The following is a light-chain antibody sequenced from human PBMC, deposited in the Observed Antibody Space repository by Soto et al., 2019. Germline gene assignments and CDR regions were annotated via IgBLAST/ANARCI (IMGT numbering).Light chain of an antibody. CDR2: DTS. CDR1: QSVSSN. CDR3: QQYNGFST. J-gene: IGKJ1*01. Sequence: DMQMTQSPSTLSADVGDRVTITCRASQSVSSNLAWYQQRPGKAPRLLIYDTSNLKSGVPSKFSRSGSGTEFALTISSLQPDDFATYYCQQYNGFSTFGQGTKVEVK. V-gene: IGKV1-5*01.